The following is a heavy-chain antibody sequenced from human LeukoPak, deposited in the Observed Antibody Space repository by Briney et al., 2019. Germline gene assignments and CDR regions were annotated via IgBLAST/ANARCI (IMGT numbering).Heavy chain of an antibody. CDR2: MNPNSGNT. CDR3: ARGVSEVAGYYYYYYGMDV. CDR1: GYTFTSYD. V-gene: IGHV1-8*01. D-gene: IGHD6-19*01. Sequence: ASVKVSCKASGYTFTSYDINWVRQATGQGLEWMGWMNPNSGNTGYAQKFQGRVTMTRNTSISTAYMELSSLRSEDTAVYYCARGVSEVAGYYYYYYGMDVWGQGTTVTVSS. J-gene: IGHJ6*02.